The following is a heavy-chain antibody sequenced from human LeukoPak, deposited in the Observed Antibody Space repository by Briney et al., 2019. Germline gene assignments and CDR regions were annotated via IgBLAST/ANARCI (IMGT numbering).Heavy chain of an antibody. V-gene: IGHV3-30*02. CDR3: AKDPARDYYYYYMDV. CDR2: IRYDGSNK. CDR1: GFTFSSYG. J-gene: IGHJ6*03. Sequence: QPGGSLRLSCAASGFTFSSYGMHWVRQAPGKGLEWVAFIRYDGSNKYYADSVKGRFTISRDNSKNTLYLQMNSLRAEDTAVYYCAKDPARDYYYYYMDVWGKGTTVTVSS. D-gene: IGHD5-24*01.